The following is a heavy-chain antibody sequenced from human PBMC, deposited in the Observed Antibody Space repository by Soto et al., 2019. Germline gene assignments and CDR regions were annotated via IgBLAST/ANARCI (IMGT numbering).Heavy chain of an antibody. V-gene: IGHV1-69*02. D-gene: IGHD3-16*02. J-gene: IGHJ4*02. CDR1: GGTFSSYT. CDR3: ATYDYVWGSYHPFDY. CDR2: IIPILGIA. Sequence: QVQLVQSGAEVKKPGSSVKVSCKASGGTFSSYTISWVRQAPEQGLEWMGRIIPILGIANYAQKFQGRVTITADKSTSTAYMELSSLRSEDTAVYYCATYDYVWGSYHPFDYWGQGTLVTVSS.